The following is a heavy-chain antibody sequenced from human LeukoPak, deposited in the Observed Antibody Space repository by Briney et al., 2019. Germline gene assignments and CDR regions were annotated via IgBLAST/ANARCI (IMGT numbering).Heavy chain of an antibody. CDR2: INPSSGGT. Sequence: ASVKVSCKASGYTFTGYYMHWVRQAPGQGLEWMGWINPSSGGTNYAQKFQGRVTLTRDTSISTAYMELSRLRSDDTAVYYCANHLYSSSWYDYWGQGTLVTVSS. CDR1: GYTFTGYY. CDR3: ANHLYSSSWYDY. D-gene: IGHD6-13*01. V-gene: IGHV1-2*02. J-gene: IGHJ4*02.